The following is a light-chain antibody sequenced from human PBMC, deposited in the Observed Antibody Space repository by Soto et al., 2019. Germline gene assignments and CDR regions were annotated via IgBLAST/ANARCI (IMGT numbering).Light chain of an antibody. Sequence: DIQMAQSPSSLSASVGDRVTITCRASQSISSYLNWYQQQPGKAPKLLIYAASSMQSRVPSRFSGSGSGTDFTLTISFLQPEDIATYYCQQSYSTLLTFGGGTKVEI. V-gene: IGKV1-39*01. CDR1: QSISSY. CDR3: QQSYSTLLT. CDR2: AAS. J-gene: IGKJ4*01.